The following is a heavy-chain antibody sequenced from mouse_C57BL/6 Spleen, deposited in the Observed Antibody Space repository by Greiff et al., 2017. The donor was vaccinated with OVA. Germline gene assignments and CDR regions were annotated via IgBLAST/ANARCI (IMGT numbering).Heavy chain of an antibody. Sequence: EVQLQQSGPGLVKPSQSLSLTCSVTGYSITSGYYWNWIRQFPGNKLEWMGYISYDGSNNYNPSFKNRIPLTRDKSKNQFFLKLNSMTTEDTATYYCARGGLRYAMDYWGQGTSVTVSS. V-gene: IGHV3-6*01. CDR1: GYSITSGYY. CDR3: ARGGLRYAMDY. J-gene: IGHJ4*01. CDR2: ISYDGSN. D-gene: IGHD2-4*01.